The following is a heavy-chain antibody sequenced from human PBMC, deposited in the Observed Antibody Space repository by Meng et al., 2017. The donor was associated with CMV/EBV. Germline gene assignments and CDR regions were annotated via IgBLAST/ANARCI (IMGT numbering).Heavy chain of an antibody. V-gene: IGHV3-53*05. D-gene: IGHD3-3*01. CDR2: IYSGGST. J-gene: IGHJ6*02. CDR1: GFTVSSNY. Sequence: GESLKISCAASGFTVSSNYMSWVRQAPGKGLEWVSVIYSGGSTYYADSVKGRFTISRDNSKNTLYLQMNSLRAEDTAVYYCARDLGITIFGVVIDYYYYGMDVWGQGTTVTVSS. CDR3: ARDLGITIFGVVIDYYYYGMDV.